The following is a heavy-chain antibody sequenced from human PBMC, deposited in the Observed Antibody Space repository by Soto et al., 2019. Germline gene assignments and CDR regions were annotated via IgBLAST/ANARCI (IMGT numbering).Heavy chain of an antibody. Sequence: ASVKVSCKASGYTFTSYYMHWVREAPGQGLEWMGIINASGGCTSYAQKFQGRVTMTRDTSTSTVYMELSSLRSEDTAVYYCARDLGAALSGTNFDYWGQGTLVTVSS. D-gene: IGHD5-12*01. CDR3: ARDLGAALSGTNFDY. CDR2: INASGGCT. V-gene: IGHV1-46*01. CDR1: GYTFTSYY. J-gene: IGHJ4*02.